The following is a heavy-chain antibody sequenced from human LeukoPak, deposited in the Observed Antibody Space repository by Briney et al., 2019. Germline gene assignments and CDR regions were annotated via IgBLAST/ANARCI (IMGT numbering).Heavy chain of an antibody. V-gene: IGHV3-7*01. D-gene: IGHD1-14*01. J-gene: IGHJ4*02. CDR1: GFTLSNYW. CDR3: TRQGHHNFEY. Sequence: GGSLRLPCAASGFTLSNYWMSWVRQAPGKGLEWVANIKEDGSEKFYVDSVKGRFTISRDNAKNSLHLQLNSLRAEDTAVYYCTRQGHHNFEYWGQGTLVTVSS. CDR2: IKEDGSEK.